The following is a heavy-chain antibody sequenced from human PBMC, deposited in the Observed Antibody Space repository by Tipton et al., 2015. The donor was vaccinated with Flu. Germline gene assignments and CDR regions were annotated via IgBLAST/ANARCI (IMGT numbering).Heavy chain of an antibody. D-gene: IGHD7-27*01. CDR2: ISSSGNTI. CDR1: GFTFSSYE. J-gene: IGHJ4*02. Sequence: GSLRLSCAASGFTFSSYEMNWVRQAPGKGLEWLSYISSSGNTISYADSVRGRFTISRDNTKKSLYLQLDSLRAEDTAIYYCATLTGDDYCGQGIMVTVSS. CDR3: ATLTGDDY. V-gene: IGHV3-48*03.